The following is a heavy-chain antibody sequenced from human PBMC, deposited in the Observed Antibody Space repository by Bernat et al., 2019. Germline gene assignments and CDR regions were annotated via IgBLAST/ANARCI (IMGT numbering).Heavy chain of an antibody. Sequence: QVQLVESGGGVVQPGRSLRLSCAASGFTFSSYGMHWVRQTPGKGLEWVAVIWYDGSNKYYADSVKGRFTISRDNSKNTLYLQMNSLRAEDTAVYYCARGYQLYDACDIWGQGTMVTVSS. V-gene: IGHV3-33*01. J-gene: IGHJ3*02. CDR2: IWYDGSNK. CDR3: ARGYQLYDACDI. D-gene: IGHD2-2*01. CDR1: GFTFSSYG.